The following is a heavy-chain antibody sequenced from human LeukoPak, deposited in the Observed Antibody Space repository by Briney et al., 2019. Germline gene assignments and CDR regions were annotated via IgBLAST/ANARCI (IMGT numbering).Heavy chain of an antibody. V-gene: IGHV1-69*04. CDR3: AREREVVTAIPDYYYYGMDV. CDR1: GGTFSSYA. Sequence: GSSVKVSCKASGGTFSSYAISWVRQAPGQGLEWMGRIIPILGIANYAQKFQGRVTITADKSTSTAYMELSSLRSEDTAVYYCAREREVVTAIPDYYYYGMDVWGQGTTVTVSS. D-gene: IGHD2-21*02. CDR2: IIPILGIA. J-gene: IGHJ6*02.